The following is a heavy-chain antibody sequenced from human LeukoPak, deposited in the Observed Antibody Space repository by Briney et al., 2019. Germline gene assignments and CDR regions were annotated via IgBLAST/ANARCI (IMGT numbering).Heavy chain of an antibody. V-gene: IGHV3-21*01. Sequence: GGSLRLSCAASGFTFSSYSMNWVRQAPGKGLEWVSSISSSSSYIYYADSVKGRFTISRDNAKNSLYLQMNSLRAEGTAVYYCARVDRSYDYVWGSKTFDYWGQGTLVTVSS. CDR3: ARVDRSYDYVWGSKTFDY. CDR1: GFTFSSYS. CDR2: ISSSSSYI. J-gene: IGHJ4*02. D-gene: IGHD3-16*01.